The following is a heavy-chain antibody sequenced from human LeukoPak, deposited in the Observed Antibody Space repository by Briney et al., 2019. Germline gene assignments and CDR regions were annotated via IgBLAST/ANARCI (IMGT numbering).Heavy chain of an antibody. CDR1: GFTFSSYG. CDR2: IGTAGDT. J-gene: IGHJ6*02. Sequence: PGGSLRLSCAASGFTFSSYGMHWVRRATGKGLEWVSAIGTAGDTYYPGSVKGRFTISRENAKNSLYLQMNSLRAGDTAVYYCARVGYYYGMDVWGQGTTVTVSS. CDR3: ARVGYYYGMDV. V-gene: IGHV3-13*01.